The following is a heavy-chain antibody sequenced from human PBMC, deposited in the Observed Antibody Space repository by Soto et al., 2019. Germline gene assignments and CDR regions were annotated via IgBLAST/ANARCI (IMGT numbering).Heavy chain of an antibody. V-gene: IGHV3-23*01. Sequence: GGSLRLSCAASGFTFSSYAMSWVRQAPGKGLEWVSAISGSGGSTYYADSVKGRFTISRDNSKNTLYLQMNSLRAEDTAVYYCANPWGSVVPGSGFRLDYWGQGTLVTVSS. CDR1: GFTFSSYA. J-gene: IGHJ4*02. CDR3: ANPWGSVVPGSGFRLDY. CDR2: ISGSGGST. D-gene: IGHD2-2*01.